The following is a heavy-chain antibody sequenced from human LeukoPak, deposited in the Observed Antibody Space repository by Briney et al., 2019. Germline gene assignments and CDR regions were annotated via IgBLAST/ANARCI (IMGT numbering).Heavy chain of an antibody. V-gene: IGHV1-69*04. CDR1: GGTFSSYA. Sequence: SVKVSCKASGGTFSSYAISWVRQAPGQGLEWMGRIIPILGIANYAQKFQGRVTITADKSTSTAYMELSSLRSEDMAVYYCASVLSGIAVAGSFDPWGQGTLVTVSS. CDR3: ASVLSGIAVAGSFDP. J-gene: IGHJ5*02. CDR2: IIPILGIA. D-gene: IGHD6-19*01.